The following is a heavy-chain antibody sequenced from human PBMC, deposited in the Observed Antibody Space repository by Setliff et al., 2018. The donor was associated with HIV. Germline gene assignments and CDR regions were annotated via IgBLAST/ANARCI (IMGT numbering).Heavy chain of an antibody. D-gene: IGHD5-18*01. CDR1: GFIFSSYW. Sequence: GGSLRLSCTASGFIFSSYWMSWVRQAPGKGLEWVANIKQGGSEKYYVDSVKGRFTMSRDNAENSLFLQMHSLRAEDTAVYYCARVADGYNSYFDYWGQGTVVTVSS. J-gene: IGHJ4*02. CDR3: ARVADGYNSYFDY. CDR2: IKQGGSEK. V-gene: IGHV3-7*01.